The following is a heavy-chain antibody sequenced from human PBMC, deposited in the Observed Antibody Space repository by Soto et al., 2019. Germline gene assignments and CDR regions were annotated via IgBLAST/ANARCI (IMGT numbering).Heavy chain of an antibody. Sequence: QVQLVQSGGEVKKPGDSVTVSGKASGYTFINYHITWVRQAPGQGLEWMAWINTYNGMTDYAQRFQGRVTMTRDTSTSTAYMELRNLGSDDTAVYFCAKSPRGEMATDWGQGTLVTVSS. CDR1: GYTFINYH. CDR3: AKSPRGEMATD. V-gene: IGHV1-18*01. CDR2: INTYNGMT. J-gene: IGHJ4*02. D-gene: IGHD5-12*01.